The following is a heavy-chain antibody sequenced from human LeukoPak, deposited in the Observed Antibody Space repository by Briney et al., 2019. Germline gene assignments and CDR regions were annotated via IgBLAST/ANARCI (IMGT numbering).Heavy chain of an antibody. CDR1: GFTLSRYW. Sequence: GGSLRLSCAASGFTLSRYWMSWVRRAPGEGPEWVANIKQDESEKDYADSVRGRFTISRDNAKNSLYLQMNSLRAEDTALYYCATYSGVHHKTFDDWGQGTLVTVSS. V-gene: IGHV3-7*03. CDR3: ATYSGVHHKTFDD. D-gene: IGHD1-26*01. J-gene: IGHJ4*02. CDR2: IKQDESEK.